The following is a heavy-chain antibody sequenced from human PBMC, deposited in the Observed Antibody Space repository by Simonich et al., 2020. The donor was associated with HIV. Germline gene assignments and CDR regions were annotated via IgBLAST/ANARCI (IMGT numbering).Heavy chain of an antibody. D-gene: IGHD3-16*02. CDR1: GYTFTSYA. Sequence: QVQLVQSGAEVKKPGASVKVSCKASGYTFTSYAIHWVRQAPGQGLEWMGWMNPNSGNTDYAQKFQGRVTITRDTSINTAYMELSSLKSEDTAVYYCARALRWFDPWGQGTLVTVSS. V-gene: IGHV1-8*03. CDR2: MNPNSGNT. CDR3: ARALRWFDP. J-gene: IGHJ5*02.